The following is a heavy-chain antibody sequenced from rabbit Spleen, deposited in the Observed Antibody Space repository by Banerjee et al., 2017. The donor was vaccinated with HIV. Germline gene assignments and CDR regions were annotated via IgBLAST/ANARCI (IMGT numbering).Heavy chain of an antibody. J-gene: IGHJ4*01. Sequence: VESGGDLVKPGASLTLTCTASGVSFSISSYMCWVRQAPGKGLEWIACIDSGSSGFTYFATWAKGRFTISKTSSTTVTLQMTRLTAADTATYFCARFYAGYGDFGYAAMWGPGTLVTVS. CDR2: IDSGSSGFT. CDR1: GVSFSISSY. D-gene: IGHD7-1*01. CDR3: ARFYAGYGDFGYAAM. V-gene: IGHV1S40*01.